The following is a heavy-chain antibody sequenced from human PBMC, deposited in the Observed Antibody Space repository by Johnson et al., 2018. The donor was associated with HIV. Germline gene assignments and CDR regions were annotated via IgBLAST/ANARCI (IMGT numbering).Heavy chain of an antibody. CDR1: GFTFSKYY. Sequence: QVQVVESGGGLVKPGGSQRLSCAASGFTFSKYYMNWIRQAPGKGLEWVSYISGSGSTTEYADSVKGRFTISRDNAKNSLYLQMNSLRAEDTALYFCARGSRYCSGGSCPEAFDIWGQGTMVTVSS. J-gene: IGHJ3*02. D-gene: IGHD2-15*01. CDR2: ISGSGSTT. V-gene: IGHV3-11*01. CDR3: ARGSRYCSGGSCPEAFDI.